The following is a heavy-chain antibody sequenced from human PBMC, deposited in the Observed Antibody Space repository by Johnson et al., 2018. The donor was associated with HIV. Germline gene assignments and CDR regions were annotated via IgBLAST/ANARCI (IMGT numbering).Heavy chain of an antibody. V-gene: IGHV3-30-3*01. J-gene: IGHJ3*02. Sequence: QVQLVESGGGVVQPGRSLRLSCAASGFTFSSYAMHWVRQAPGKGLEWVAVISYDGSNKYYADSVKGRFTISRDNSKNTLYLQMNSLRAEDTAVYYCARDRGLDAFDIWSQGTMVTVSS. CDR2: ISYDGSNK. D-gene: IGHD3-10*01. CDR1: GFTFSSYA. CDR3: ARDRGLDAFDI.